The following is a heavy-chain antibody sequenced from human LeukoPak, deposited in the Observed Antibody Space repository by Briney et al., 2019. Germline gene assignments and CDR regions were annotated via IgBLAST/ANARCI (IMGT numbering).Heavy chain of an antibody. V-gene: IGHV1-69*13. CDR3: ARDVTMVRGARYRPYKWFDP. CDR2: IIPIFGTA. Sequence: SVKVSCKASGYTFTGYYMHWVRQAPGQGLEWMGGIIPIFGTANYAQKFQGRVTISADESTSTVYMELSSLRSEDTAVYYCARDVTMVRGARYRPYKWFDPWGQGTLVTVSS. CDR1: GYTFTGYY. D-gene: IGHD3-10*01. J-gene: IGHJ5*02.